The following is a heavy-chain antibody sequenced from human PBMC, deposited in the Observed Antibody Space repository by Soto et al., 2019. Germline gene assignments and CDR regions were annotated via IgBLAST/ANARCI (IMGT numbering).Heavy chain of an antibody. D-gene: IGHD2-2*01. Sequence: QVQLQESGPGLVKPSQTLSLTCTVSGGSISSGDYYWSWIRQPPGKGLEWIGYIYYSGSTYYNPSLKSRVTISVDTSKNQFSLKLSSVTAGDTGVYYCARGGDIVVVPATQYYYYGMDVWGQGTTVTVSS. CDR3: ARGGDIVVVPATQYYYYGMDV. V-gene: IGHV4-30-4*01. CDR2: IYYSGST. J-gene: IGHJ6*02. CDR1: GGSISSGDYY.